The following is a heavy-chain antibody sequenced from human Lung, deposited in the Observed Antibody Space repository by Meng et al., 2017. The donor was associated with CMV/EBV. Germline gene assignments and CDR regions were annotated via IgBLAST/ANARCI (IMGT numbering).Heavy chain of an antibody. Sequence: GESXKISCQGSGYSFTSYWIDWVRQMPGKGLEWMGIMYPGDSDIRYSPSFQGQVTMSADKSISTAYLQWSSLKASDTAIYYCARHSGDFISWGVPYGLDVWXQGTTVTVSS. CDR1: GYSFTSYW. D-gene: IGHD3-16*01. CDR3: ARHSGDFISWGVPYGLDV. V-gene: IGHV5-51*01. CDR2: MYPGDSDI. J-gene: IGHJ6*02.